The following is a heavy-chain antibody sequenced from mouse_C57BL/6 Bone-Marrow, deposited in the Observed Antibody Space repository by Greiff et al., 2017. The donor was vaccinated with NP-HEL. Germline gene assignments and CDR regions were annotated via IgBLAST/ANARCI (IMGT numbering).Heavy chain of an antibody. CDR1: GYAFSSYW. D-gene: IGHD2-2*01. CDR3: ARFLYGYAFDY. CDR2: IYPGDGDT. Sequence: VQLQQSGAELVKPGASVKISCKASGYAFSSYWMNWVKQRPGKGLEGIGQIYPGDGDTNYNGKFKGKATLTADKSSSTAYMQLSSLTSEDSAVYFCARFLYGYAFDYWGQGTTLTVSS. V-gene: IGHV1-80*01. J-gene: IGHJ2*01.